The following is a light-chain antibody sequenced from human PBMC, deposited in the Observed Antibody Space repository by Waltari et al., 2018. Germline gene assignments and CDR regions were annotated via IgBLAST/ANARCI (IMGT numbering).Light chain of an antibody. CDR1: QDITTF. CDR2: DSS. V-gene: IGKV1-33*01. J-gene: IGKJ4*01. Sequence: DIQMTQSPSSLSASVGDRVTITCLATQDITTFLNWYQQRPGEAPKLVIFDSSNLQAGVASRCSGSGSGTHFTLTISNLQPEDFATYYCQHVDSLPLTFGGGTKVDI. CDR3: QHVDSLPLT.